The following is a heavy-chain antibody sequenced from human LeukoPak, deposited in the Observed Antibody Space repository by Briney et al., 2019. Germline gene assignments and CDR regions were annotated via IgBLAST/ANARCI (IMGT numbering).Heavy chain of an antibody. CDR3: ARVPLYSSGWYYFDY. J-gene: IGHJ4*02. V-gene: IGHV3-7*01. CDR2: IKQDGSEK. CDR1: GFTFSSYW. Sequence: GGSLRLSCAASGFTFSSYWTSWVRQAPGKGLEWVANIKQDGSEKYYVDSVKGRFTISRDNAKNSLYLQMNSLRAEDTAVYYCARVPLYSSGWYYFDYWGQGTLVTVSS. D-gene: IGHD6-19*01.